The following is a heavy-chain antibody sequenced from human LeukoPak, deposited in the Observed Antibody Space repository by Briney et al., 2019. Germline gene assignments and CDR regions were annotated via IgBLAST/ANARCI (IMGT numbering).Heavy chain of an antibody. D-gene: IGHD2-21*01. CDR2: INSDGSST. Sequence: PGGSLRLSCAASGFTFSSYWMHWVRQAPGKGLVWVSRINSDGSSTSYADSVKGRFTISRDNAKNTMYLQMNKLRAEDTAVYYCARAPNDVVSPHFDLWGRGTLVTVSS. J-gene: IGHJ2*01. CDR1: GFTFSSYW. V-gene: IGHV3-74*01. CDR3: ARAPNDVVSPHFDL.